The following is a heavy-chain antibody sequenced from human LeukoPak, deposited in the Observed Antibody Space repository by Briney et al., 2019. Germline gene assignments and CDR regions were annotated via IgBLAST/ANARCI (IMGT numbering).Heavy chain of an antibody. V-gene: IGHV3-23*01. D-gene: IGHD3-3*01. Sequence: GGSLRLSCAASGFTFSNYVMSWVRQAPGKGLEWVSSISGSDGTTFYADSVKGRFTISRGNSKNTLYLQMNSLRSEDTAVYYCAKVRLSYDFWSGYEAPFDSWGQGTLVTVSS. J-gene: IGHJ4*02. CDR1: GFTFSNYV. CDR3: AKVRLSYDFWSGYEAPFDS. CDR2: ISGSDGTT.